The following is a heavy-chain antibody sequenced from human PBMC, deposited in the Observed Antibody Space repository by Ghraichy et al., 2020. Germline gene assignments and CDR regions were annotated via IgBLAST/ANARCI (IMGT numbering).Heavy chain of an antibody. CDR2: ISAYNGNT. D-gene: IGHD6-13*01. CDR3: ARRVAAVGTGGYYFDY. CDR1: GYTFTSYG. Sequence: ASVKVSCKASGYTFTSYGISWVRQAPGQGLEWMGWISAYNGNTNYAQKLQGRVTMTTDTSTSIASMELRSLRSDDTAVYYCARRVAAVGTGGYYFDYWGQGTLVTVSS. J-gene: IGHJ4*02. V-gene: IGHV1-18*04.